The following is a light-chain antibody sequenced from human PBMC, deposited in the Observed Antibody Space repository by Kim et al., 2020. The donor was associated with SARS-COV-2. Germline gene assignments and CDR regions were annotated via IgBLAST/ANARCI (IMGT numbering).Light chain of an antibody. CDR1: QSILYSSNNKNY. V-gene: IGKV4-1*01. CDR3: HQYYSIPPYT. J-gene: IGKJ4*01. CDR2: WAS. Sequence: DIVMTQSPDSLAVSLSERATINCKSSQSILYSSNNKNYVAWYQQKPGQPPKLLIYWASTRESGVPDRFSGSGSGTDFTLTISSLQAEDVAVYYCHQYYSIPPYTFGGGTKVDIK.